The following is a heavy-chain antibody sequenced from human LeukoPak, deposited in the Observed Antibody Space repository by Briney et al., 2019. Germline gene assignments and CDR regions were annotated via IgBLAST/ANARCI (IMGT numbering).Heavy chain of an antibody. CDR2: ITGTGGST. V-gene: IGHV3-23*01. D-gene: IGHD3-22*01. J-gene: IGHJ3*02. Sequence: PGGSLRLSCAASGFTVSSNYMSWVRQAPGKGLEWVSSITGTGGSTYYADSVKGRFTISRDNSKNTLYLQMNSLRAEDTAVHYCAKVKYSSGYEDDAFDIWGQGTMVTVSS. CDR3: AKVKYSSGYEDDAFDI. CDR1: GFTVSSNY.